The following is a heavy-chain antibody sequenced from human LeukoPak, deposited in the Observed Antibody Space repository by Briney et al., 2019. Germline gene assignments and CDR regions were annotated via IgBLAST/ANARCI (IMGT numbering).Heavy chain of an antibody. CDR3: VGTKLWLSFDS. V-gene: IGHV4-59*01. CDR2: TYYTGTT. CDR1: GGSISTYY. J-gene: IGHJ4*02. Sequence: SETLSLTCTVSGGSISTYYWSWIRQPPGKRLEWIGYTYYTGTTNYNPSLKSRLTISVDTSESQFSLRLSSVTSADTAVYYCVGTKLWLSFDSWGQGTLVTVSS. D-gene: IGHD5-18*01.